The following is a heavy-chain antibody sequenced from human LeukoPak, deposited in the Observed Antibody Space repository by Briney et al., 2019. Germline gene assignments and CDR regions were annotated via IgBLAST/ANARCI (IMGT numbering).Heavy chain of an antibody. J-gene: IGHJ6*03. CDR2: IYYSGST. Sequence: SETLSLACTVSGGSISSYYWSWIRQPPGKGLEWIGYIYYSGSTSFSPSLKSRVTMSVDTSKNQFSLKLSSVTAADTAVYYCARALVVGDATRKYYYYMDVWGKGTTVTVSS. CDR1: GGSISSYY. D-gene: IGHD2-2*01. CDR3: ARALVVGDATRKYYYYMDV. V-gene: IGHV4-59*01.